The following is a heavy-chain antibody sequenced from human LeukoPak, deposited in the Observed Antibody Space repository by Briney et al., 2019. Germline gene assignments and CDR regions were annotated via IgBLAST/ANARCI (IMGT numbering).Heavy chain of an antibody. CDR2: ISGSGGST. V-gene: IGHV3-23*01. CDR1: GFTFSSYA. J-gene: IGHJ4*02. Sequence: GASLRLSCAASGFTFSSYAMSWARQAPGKGLEWVSAISGSGGSTYYADSVKGRFTISRDNSKNTLYLQMNSLRAEDTAVYYCAKLASITMVRGVTVPHFDYWGQGTLVTVSS. CDR3: AKLASITMVRGVTVPHFDY. D-gene: IGHD3-10*01.